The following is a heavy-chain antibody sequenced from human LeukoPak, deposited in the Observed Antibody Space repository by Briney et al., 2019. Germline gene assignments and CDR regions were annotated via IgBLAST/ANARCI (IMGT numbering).Heavy chain of an antibody. CDR2: INGRGDNT. CDR3: AKDRVSPGFNLFDP. V-gene: IGHV3-23*01. J-gene: IGHJ5*02. Sequence: PGGSLRLSCAASGFTFSSYAMNWVRQAPGKGLEWVSAINGRGDNTYYADSVKGWFTISRDNSKSTLFLQMNSLRAEDTAIYYCAKDRVSPGFNLFDPWGQGTLVTVSS. CDR1: GFTFSSYA. D-gene: IGHD2/OR15-2a*01.